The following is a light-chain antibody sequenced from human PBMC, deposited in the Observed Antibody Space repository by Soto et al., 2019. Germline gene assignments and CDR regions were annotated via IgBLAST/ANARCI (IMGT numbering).Light chain of an antibody. J-gene: IGLJ2*01. CDR2: SNN. CDR1: SSNIGSNT. Sequence: QSVLTQPPSASRTPGQRVTISCSGSSSNIGSNTVNWYQQLPGTAPKLLIYSNNQRPSGVPDRFSGSKSGTSASLAISGLQSEDEADYYCAAWDDSLNGVLFGGGTKLTVL. V-gene: IGLV1-44*01. CDR3: AAWDDSLNGVL.